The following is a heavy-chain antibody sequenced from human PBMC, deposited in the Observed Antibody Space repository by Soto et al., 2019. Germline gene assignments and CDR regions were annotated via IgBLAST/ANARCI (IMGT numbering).Heavy chain of an antibody. CDR2: IKSKTDGGTT. Sequence: GGSLRLSCAASGFTFSNAWMNGVRQAPGKGLEWVGRIKSKTDGGTTDYAAPVKGRFTISRDDSKNTLYLQMNSLKTEDTAVYYCTISGPFCSGGSCYSRYYYYGMDVWGQGTTVTVSS. V-gene: IGHV3-15*07. CDR3: TISGPFCSGGSCYSRYYYYGMDV. J-gene: IGHJ6*02. D-gene: IGHD2-15*01. CDR1: GFTFSNAW.